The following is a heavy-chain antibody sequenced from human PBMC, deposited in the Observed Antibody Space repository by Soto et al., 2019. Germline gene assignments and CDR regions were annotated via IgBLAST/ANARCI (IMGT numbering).Heavy chain of an antibody. Sequence: GGSLRLSCAASGFTFSSYGMHWVRQAPGKGLEWVAVISYDGSNKYYADSVKGRFTISRDNSKNTLYLQMNSLRAEDTAVYYCAKWNGGFDYWGQGTLVTVSS. J-gene: IGHJ4*02. CDR3: AKWNGGFDY. CDR1: GFTFSSYG. V-gene: IGHV3-30*18. CDR2: ISYDGSNK. D-gene: IGHD3-16*01.